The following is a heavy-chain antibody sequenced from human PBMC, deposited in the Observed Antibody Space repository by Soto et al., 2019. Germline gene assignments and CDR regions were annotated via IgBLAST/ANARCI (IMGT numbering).Heavy chain of an antibody. CDR3: ARVPDR. D-gene: IGHD2-2*01. CDR1: GFSISSGGYS. CDR2: IYHSGST. Sequence: SETLSLTCAFSGFSISSGGYSWSWIRQPPGKGLEWIGYIYHSGSTYYNPSLKSRVTISVDRSKNQFSLKLGSVTAADTAVYYCARVPDRWGQGTLVTVSS. J-gene: IGHJ5*02. V-gene: IGHV4-30-2*01.